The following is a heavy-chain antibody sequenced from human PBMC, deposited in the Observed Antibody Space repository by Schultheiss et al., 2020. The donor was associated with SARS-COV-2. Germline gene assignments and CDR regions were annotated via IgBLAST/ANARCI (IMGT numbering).Heavy chain of an antibody. D-gene: IGHD4-17*01. CDR3: AKDWSDYGDYGWFDP. V-gene: IGHV3-23*01. CDR1: GFTFDDYA. J-gene: IGHJ5*02. Sequence: GGSLRLSCAVSGFTFDDYAMHWVRQAPGKGLEWVSAISGSGGSTYYADSVKGRFTISRHNSKNTLFLQMNSLRAEDTAVYYCAKDWSDYGDYGWFDPWGPGTLVTVSS. CDR2: ISGSGGST.